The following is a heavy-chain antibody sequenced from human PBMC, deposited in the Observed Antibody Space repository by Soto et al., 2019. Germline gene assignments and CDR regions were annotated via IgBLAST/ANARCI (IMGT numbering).Heavy chain of an antibody. J-gene: IGHJ4*02. D-gene: IGHD1-1*01. CDR3: ARKAWTRLDY. Sequence: SETLFLTCGVSGGSLSTPVWWSWVRLPPGKGLEWIGEVFHSGSANYNPSLQSRVTISLDKSTNQFSLRLSSVTAADTAVYYCARKAWTRLDYWGQGALVTVSS. CDR2: VFHSGSA. V-gene: IGHV4-4*02. CDR1: GGSLSTPVW.